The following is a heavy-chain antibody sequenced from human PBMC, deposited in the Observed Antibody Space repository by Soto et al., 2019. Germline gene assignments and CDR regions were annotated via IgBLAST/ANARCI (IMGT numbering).Heavy chain of an antibody. CDR1: GGSISSGGYS. CDR3: VRYAGSGRFRFDY. Sequence: PSETLSLTCAVSGGSISSGGYSWTWIRQPPGKGLEWVGFIYDSGSTHYNPSLKGRVTISADRSKNQFSLYLNSVTAADTAVYYCVRYAGSGRFRFDYWGQGALVTVSS. J-gene: IGHJ4*02. V-gene: IGHV4-30-2*01. CDR2: IYDSGST. D-gene: IGHD3-10*01.